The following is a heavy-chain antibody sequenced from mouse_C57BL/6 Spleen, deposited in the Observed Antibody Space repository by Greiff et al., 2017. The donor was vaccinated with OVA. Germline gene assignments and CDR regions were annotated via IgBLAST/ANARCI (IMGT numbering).Heavy chain of an antibody. D-gene: IGHD1-1*01. J-gene: IGHJ1*03. CDR3: ARAHYYYGSSYEWYFDV. Sequence: EVQLVESEGGLVQPGSSMKLSCTASGFTFSDYYMAWVRQVPEKGLEWVANINYDGSSTYYLDSLKSRFIISRDNAKNILYLQMSSLKSEDTATYYCARAHYYYGSSYEWYFDVWGTGTTVTVSS. CDR2: INYDGSST. CDR1: GFTFSDYY. V-gene: IGHV5-16*01.